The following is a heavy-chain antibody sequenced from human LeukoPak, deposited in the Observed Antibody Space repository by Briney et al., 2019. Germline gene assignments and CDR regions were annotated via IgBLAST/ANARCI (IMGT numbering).Heavy chain of an antibody. CDR1: GGPVNNSPYY. D-gene: IGHD3-9*01. V-gene: IGHV4-39*06. CDR2: ISYSGTT. CDR3: ARDAAGEGRLVITWFDA. Sequence: SETLSLTCTVSGGPVNNSPYYWGWIRQPPGKGLEWIGTISYSGTTYYNPSLKSRVTITVDMSKNQFALKLNSVSAADTAVYFCARDAAGEGRLVITWFDAWGQGTLVTVTS. J-gene: IGHJ5*02.